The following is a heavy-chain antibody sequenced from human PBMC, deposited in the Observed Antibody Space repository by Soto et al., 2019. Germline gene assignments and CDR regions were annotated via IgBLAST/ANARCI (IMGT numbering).Heavy chain of an antibody. CDR2: INAGNGNT. D-gene: IGHD2-2*01. CDR3: AREDIVVVPAAYFDY. V-gene: IGHV1-3*01. CDR1: GYTFTSYA. Sequence: ASVKVSCKASGYTFTSYAMHWVRQAPGQRLEWMGWINAGNGNTKYSQKFQGRVTITRDTSASTAYMELSSLRSEDTAVYYCAREDIVVVPAAYFDYWRQGTLVPVS. J-gene: IGHJ4*02.